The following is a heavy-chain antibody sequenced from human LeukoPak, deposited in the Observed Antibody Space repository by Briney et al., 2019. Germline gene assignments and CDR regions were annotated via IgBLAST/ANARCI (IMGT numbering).Heavy chain of an antibody. Sequence: ASETLSLTCTVSGGSISSYYWSWIRQPPGKGLEWIGYIYYSGSTNYNPSLKSRVTISVDTSKNQFSLKLSSVTAADTAVYYCARERKSFSGWYSGYYFDYWGQGTLVTVSS. J-gene: IGHJ4*02. CDR2: IYYSGST. D-gene: IGHD6-19*01. CDR1: GGSISSYY. V-gene: IGHV4-59*12. CDR3: ARERKSFSGWYSGYYFDY.